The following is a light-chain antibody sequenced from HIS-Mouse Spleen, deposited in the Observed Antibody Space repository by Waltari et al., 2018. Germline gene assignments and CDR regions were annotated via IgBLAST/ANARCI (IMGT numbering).Light chain of an antibody. CDR1: SLGIKS. J-gene: IGLJ3*02. Sequence: SYALTQPPSVSVAPGQTARMTCRGDSLGIKSSAWYQQKPGQAPVLVVYADYDRPSGIPDRFSGSSSGTSASLAISGLRSEDEADYYCEAWDNSLSGAVFGGGTKLTVL. V-gene: IGLV3-21*02. CDR3: EAWDNSLSGAV. CDR2: ADY.